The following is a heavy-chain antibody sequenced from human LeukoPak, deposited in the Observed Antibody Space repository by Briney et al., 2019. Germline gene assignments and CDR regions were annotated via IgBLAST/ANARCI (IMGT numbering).Heavy chain of an antibody. CDR1: GFTFSNAW. CDR3: TTEYQLLYLYYYYYYMDV. J-gene: IGHJ6*03. D-gene: IGHD2-2*02. Sequence: KSGGSLRLSCAASGFTFSNAWMSWVRQAPGKGLEWVGRIKSKTDGGTTDYAAPVKGRFTISRDDSKNTLYLQMNSLKTEDRAVYYCTTEYQLLYLYYYYYYMDVWGKGTTVTVSS. V-gene: IGHV3-15*01. CDR2: IKSKTDGGTT.